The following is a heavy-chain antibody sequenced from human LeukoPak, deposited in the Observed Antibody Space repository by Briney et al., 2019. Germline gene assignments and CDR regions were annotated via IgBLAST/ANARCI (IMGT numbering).Heavy chain of an antibody. D-gene: IGHD5-18*01. CDR1: GYSISSGYY. V-gene: IGHV4-38-2*02. J-gene: IGHJ3*02. Sequence: SETLSLTCAVSGYSISSGYYWGWIRQPPGKGLEWIGSISHSGSTYYNRSLKSRVTILVDTSKNQFSLKLNSVTAADTAVYYCAKDGYSYVRDAFDIWGQGTMVTVSS. CDR2: ISHSGST. CDR3: AKDGYSYVRDAFDI.